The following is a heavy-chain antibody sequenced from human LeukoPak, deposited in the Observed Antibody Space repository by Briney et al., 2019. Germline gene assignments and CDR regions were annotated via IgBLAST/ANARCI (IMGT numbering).Heavy chain of an antibody. J-gene: IGHJ4*02. D-gene: IGHD6-19*01. CDR3: ARVVKIAVAGSFDY. Sequence: ASVKVSCKASGYTFTGYYMHWVRQAPGQGLEWMGWINPNSGGTNYAQKFQGRVTMTRDTSISTAYMELSRLRSDDTAVYYCARVVKIAVAGSFDYWGQGTLVTVSS. CDR1: GYTFTGYY. CDR2: INPNSGGT. V-gene: IGHV1-2*02.